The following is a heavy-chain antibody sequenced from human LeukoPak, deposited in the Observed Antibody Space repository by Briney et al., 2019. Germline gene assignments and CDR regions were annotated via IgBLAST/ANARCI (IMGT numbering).Heavy chain of an antibody. CDR1: GYTFTGYY. V-gene: IGHV1-2*02. CDR2: INPNSGGT. J-gene: IGHJ3*02. CDR3: AGDSSGYYLMEAFDI. Sequence: GASVKVSCKASGYTFTGYYMHWVRQAPGQGLEWMGWINPNSGGTNYAQKFQGRVTMTRDTSISTAYMELSRLRSDDTAVYYCAGDSSGYYLMEAFDIWGQGTMVTVSS. D-gene: IGHD3-22*01.